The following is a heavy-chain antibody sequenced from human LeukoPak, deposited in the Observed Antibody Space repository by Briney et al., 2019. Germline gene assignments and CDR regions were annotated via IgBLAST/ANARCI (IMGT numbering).Heavy chain of an antibody. V-gene: IGHV1-18*01. CDR3: ARDPPAYCGGDCYSSYYGMDV. J-gene: IGHJ6*02. Sequence: ASVKVSCKASGYTFINYGISWVRQAPGQGLEWMGWISVFNSNTNSAQNLQGRVTMSTDTSTSTAYMELRSLRSDDTAVYYCARDPPAYCGGDCYSSYYGMDVWGQGTTVTVSS. CDR1: GYTFINYG. CDR2: ISVFNSNT. D-gene: IGHD2-21*02.